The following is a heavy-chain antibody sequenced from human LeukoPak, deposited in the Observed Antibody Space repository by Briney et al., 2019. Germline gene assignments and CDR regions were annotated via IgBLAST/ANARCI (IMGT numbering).Heavy chain of an antibody. CDR2: IYYSETT. CDR3: ASVRRGFGDLSKYYSYYYMDV. D-gene: IGHD3-10*01. V-gene: IGHV4-34*01. CDR1: GGSFSGYY. Sequence: PSETLSLTCAVYGGSFSGYYWSWIRQPPGKGLEWIGSIYYSETTYYNPSLKSRVTISVDTSKNQFSLKLSSVTAADTAVYYCASVRRGFGDLSKYYSYYYMDVWGKGTTVTISS. J-gene: IGHJ6*03.